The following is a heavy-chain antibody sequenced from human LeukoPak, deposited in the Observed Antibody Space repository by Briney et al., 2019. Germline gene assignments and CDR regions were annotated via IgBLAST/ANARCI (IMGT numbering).Heavy chain of an antibody. CDR3: ARRPNFLDRSGNYYFDY. V-gene: IGHV5-51*01. J-gene: IGHJ4*02. CDR2: IYPGDSDT. CDR1: GYSFTSYW. D-gene: IGHD3-22*01. Sequence: GESLKISCKGSGYSFTSYWIGWVRQVPGKALEWMGIIYPGDSDTRYSPSFQGQVTISADKSISTAYLQWSSLKASDSATYYCARRPNFLDRSGNYYFDYWGQGTPVTVSS.